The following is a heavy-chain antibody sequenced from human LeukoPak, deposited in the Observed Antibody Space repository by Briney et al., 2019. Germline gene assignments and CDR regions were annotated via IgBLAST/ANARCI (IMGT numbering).Heavy chain of an antibody. CDR1: GFTFSNYA. D-gene: IGHD3-10*02. CDR3: AELGITMIGGV. CDR2: ISSSGSTI. Sequence: GGSLRLSCAASGFTFSNYAMTWVRQAPGKGLEWVSYISSSGSTIYHADSVKGRFTISRDNAKNSLYLQMNSLRAEDTAVYYCAELGITMIGGVWGKGTTVTISS. J-gene: IGHJ6*04. V-gene: IGHV3-48*03.